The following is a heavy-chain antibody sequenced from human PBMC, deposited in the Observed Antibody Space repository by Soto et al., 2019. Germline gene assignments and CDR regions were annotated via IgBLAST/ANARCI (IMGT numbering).Heavy chain of an antibody. D-gene: IGHD3-10*01. Sequence: SETLSLTCTVSGGSISSSSYYWGWIRQPPGKGLEWIGSIYYSGSTYYNPSLKSRVTISVDTSKNQLSLKLSSVTAADTAVYYCARDRITMVRGALGSYGMDVWGQGTTVTVSS. CDR3: ARDRITMVRGALGSYGMDV. J-gene: IGHJ6*02. CDR1: GGSISSSSYY. V-gene: IGHV4-39*02. CDR2: IYYSGST.